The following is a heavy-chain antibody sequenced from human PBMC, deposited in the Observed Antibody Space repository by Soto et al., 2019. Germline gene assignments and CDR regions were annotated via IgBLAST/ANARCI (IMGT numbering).Heavy chain of an antibody. CDR2: IIPIFGTA. J-gene: IGHJ6*02. V-gene: IGHV1-69*13. D-gene: IGHD3-3*01. CDR1: GGTFSSYA. Sequence: ASVKVSCKASGGTFSSYAISWVRQAPGQGLEWMGGIIPIFGTANYAQKFQGRVTITADESTSTAYMELSSLRSEDTAVYYCARPSITIFGVVTPYGMDVWGQGTTVTVS. CDR3: ARPSITIFGVVTPYGMDV.